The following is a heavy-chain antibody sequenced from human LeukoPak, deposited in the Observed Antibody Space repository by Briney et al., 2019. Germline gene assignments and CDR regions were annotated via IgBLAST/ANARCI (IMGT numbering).Heavy chain of an antibody. V-gene: IGHV4-34*01. Sequence: SETLSLTCAVYGGSFSGYYWSWIRQPPGKGLEWIGEINHSGSTNYNPSLKSRVTISVDTSKNQSSLKLSSVTAADTAVYYCASPLGYYGRGWGKGTTVTVSS. CDR1: GGSFSGYY. J-gene: IGHJ6*04. CDR2: INHSGST. D-gene: IGHD3-10*02. CDR3: ASPLGYYGRG.